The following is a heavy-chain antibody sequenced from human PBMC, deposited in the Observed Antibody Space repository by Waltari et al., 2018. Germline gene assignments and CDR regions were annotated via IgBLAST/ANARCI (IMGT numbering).Heavy chain of an antibody. Sequence: QVQLQESGPGLVKPSETLPVTRTASGSPTSSGYYWGWIRQPPGQGLEWFGSKYDSGSIYYNPSRKNRVTIAVDTAKNQFSQRLSSVTGADTAVYYCARAIGSDYYFDYWGQGTLVTVSS. J-gene: IGHJ4*02. CDR1: GSPTSSGYY. D-gene: IGHD1-26*01. CDR3: ARAIGSDYYFDY. V-gene: IGHV4-38-2*02. CDR2: KYDSGSI.